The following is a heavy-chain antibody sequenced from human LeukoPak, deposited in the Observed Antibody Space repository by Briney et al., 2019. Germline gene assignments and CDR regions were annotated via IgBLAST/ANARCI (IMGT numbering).Heavy chain of an antibody. CDR1: GFTFSSYA. CDR3: ARDPVSTSGEGYFDY. J-gene: IGHJ4*02. CDR2: ISDSGGST. D-gene: IGHD2-2*01. V-gene: IGHV3-23*01. Sequence: GGSLRLSCAASGFTFSSYAMSWVRQAPGKGLEWVSGISDSGGSTYYADSVKGRFTISRDNSKNTLYPQMNSLRAEDTAVYYCARDPVSTSGEGYFDYWGQGTLVTVSS.